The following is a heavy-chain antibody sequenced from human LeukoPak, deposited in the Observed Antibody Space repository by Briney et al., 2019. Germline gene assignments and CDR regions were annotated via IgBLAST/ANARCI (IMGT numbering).Heavy chain of an antibody. Sequence: GGSLRLSCAASGFTFSSYSMNWVRQAPGKGLEWVSYISSSSSTIYYADSVKGRFTISRDNAKNSLYLQMNSLRAEDTAVYYCAREGYYYGSGSYPYYYYGMDVWGQGTTVTVSS. D-gene: IGHD3-10*01. V-gene: IGHV3-48*04. CDR3: AREGYYYGSGSYPYYYYGMDV. J-gene: IGHJ6*02. CDR1: GFTFSSYS. CDR2: ISSSSSTI.